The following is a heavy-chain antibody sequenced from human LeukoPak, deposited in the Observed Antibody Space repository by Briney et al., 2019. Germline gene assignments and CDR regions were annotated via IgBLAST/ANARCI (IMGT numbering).Heavy chain of an antibody. CDR2: MKGDGSDT. CDR1: GFTFSSYW. D-gene: IGHD7-27*01. V-gene: IGHV3-74*01. Sequence: PGGSLRLSCVAPGFTFSSYWMYWVRQDPGKGLVWVSGMKGDGSDTTYADSVKGRFTISRDNAKNTVYLQMNSLRAEDTGVYYCARDLRAPPGYWGQGTLVTVSS. J-gene: IGHJ4*02. CDR3: ARDLRAPPGY.